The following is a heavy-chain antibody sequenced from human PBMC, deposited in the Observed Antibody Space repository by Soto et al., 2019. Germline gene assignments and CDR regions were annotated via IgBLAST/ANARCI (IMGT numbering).Heavy chain of an antibody. Sequence: ASETLSLTCAVYGGSFSGYYWSWIRQPPGKGLEWIGEINHSGGTNSNPSLKSRVTISVDTSKNQLSLKLSSVTAADTAVYYCAGGNVDTAMVNDYWGQGTLVTVSS. CDR1: GGSFSGYY. J-gene: IGHJ4*02. D-gene: IGHD5-18*01. CDR2: INHSGGT. CDR3: AGGNVDTAMVNDY. V-gene: IGHV4-34*01.